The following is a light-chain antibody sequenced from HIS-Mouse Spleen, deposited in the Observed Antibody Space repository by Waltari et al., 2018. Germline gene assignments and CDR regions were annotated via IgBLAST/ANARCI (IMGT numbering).Light chain of an antibody. J-gene: IGLJ2*01. V-gene: IGLV3-25*03. CDR1: ALPTQY. CDR3: QSADSSGTNVV. CDR2: KDS. Sequence: SYELTQPPSVSVSPGQTARITCPGDALPTQYAYWYQQKPGQAPVLVIYKDSERPSGIPERFSGSSSGTTVTLTISGVQAEDEADYYCQSADSSGTNVVFGGGTKLTVL.